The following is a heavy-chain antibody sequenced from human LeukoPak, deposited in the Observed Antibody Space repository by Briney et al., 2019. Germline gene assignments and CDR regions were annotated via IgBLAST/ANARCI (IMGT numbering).Heavy chain of an antibody. Sequence: PGGSLRLSCAASGFTFSSYWMHWVRQAPGKGLVWVSRINSDGSSTSYADSVKGRFTISRDNAKNTLYLQMNNLRAEDTAVYHCAKGGPYGRPLDYWGQGTLVTVSS. CDR1: GFTFSSYW. V-gene: IGHV3-74*01. D-gene: IGHD2-21*01. CDR3: AKGGPYGRPLDY. CDR2: INSDGSST. J-gene: IGHJ4*02.